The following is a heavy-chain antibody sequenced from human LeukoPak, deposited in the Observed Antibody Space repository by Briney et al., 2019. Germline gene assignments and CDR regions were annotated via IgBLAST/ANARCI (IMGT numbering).Heavy chain of an antibody. Sequence: PGGSLRLSCAASGFTFSSYSMNWVRQAPGKGLEWVSSISSSSYIYYADSVKGRFTIARDNAKNSVYLEMNSLGADDTAVYYCARSARLMKGVVEVTALDDWGQGTLVTVSS. CDR2: ISSSSYI. CDR3: ARSARLMKGVVEVTALDD. D-gene: IGHD3-3*01. J-gene: IGHJ4*02. CDR1: GFTFSSYS. V-gene: IGHV3-21*01.